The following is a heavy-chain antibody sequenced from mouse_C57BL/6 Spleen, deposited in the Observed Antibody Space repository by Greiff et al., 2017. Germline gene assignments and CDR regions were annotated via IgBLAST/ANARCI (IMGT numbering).Heavy chain of an antibody. D-gene: IGHD2-4*01. Sequence: QVQLQQSGPELVKPGASVKISCKASGYAFSSSWMNWVKQRPGKGLEWIGRIYPGDGDTNYNGKFKGKATLTADKSSSTAYMQLSSLTAEDSAVYFCARGYDYDPYFDYWGQGTTLTVSS. CDR3: ARGYDYDPYFDY. J-gene: IGHJ2*01. V-gene: IGHV1-82*01. CDR1: GYAFSSSW. CDR2: IYPGDGDT.